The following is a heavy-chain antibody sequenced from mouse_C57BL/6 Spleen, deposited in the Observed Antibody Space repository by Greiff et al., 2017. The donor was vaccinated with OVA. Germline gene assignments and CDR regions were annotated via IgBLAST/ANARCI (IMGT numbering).Heavy chain of an antibody. Sequence: QVQLKQPGAELVRPGSSVKLSCKASGYTFTSYWMDWVKQRPGQGLEWIGNIYPSDSETHYNQKFKDKATLTVDKSSSTAYMQLSSLTSEDSAVYYCARLVTTDYFDYWGQGTTLTVSS. J-gene: IGHJ2*01. D-gene: IGHD2-2*01. V-gene: IGHV1-61*01. CDR1: GYTFTSYW. CDR3: ARLVTTDYFDY. CDR2: IYPSDSET.